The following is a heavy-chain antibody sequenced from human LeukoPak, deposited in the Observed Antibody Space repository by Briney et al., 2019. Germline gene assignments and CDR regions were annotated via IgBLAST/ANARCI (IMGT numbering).Heavy chain of an antibody. J-gene: IGHJ4*02. CDR2: ISAYNGNT. CDR3: ARWYIWGSYRYKCLDY. V-gene: IGHV1-18*01. D-gene: IGHD3-16*02. CDR1: GYTFTSYG. Sequence: ASVKVSCKASGYTFTSYGISWVRQAPGQGLEWMGWISAYNGNTNYAQKLQGRVTMTTDTSTSTAYMELRSLRSDDTAVYYCARWYIWGSYRYKCLDYWGQGTLVTVSS.